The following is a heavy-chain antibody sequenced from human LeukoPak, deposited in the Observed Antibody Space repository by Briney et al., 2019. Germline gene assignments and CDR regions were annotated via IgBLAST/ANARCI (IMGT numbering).Heavy chain of an antibody. V-gene: IGHV4-38-2*02. J-gene: IGHJ6*03. Sequence: SETLSLTCTVSGYSISSGYYWGWIRQPPGKGLEWIGSIYHSGSTYYNPSLKSRVTISVDTSKNQFSLKLSSVTAADTAVYYCAREGRYGRSMDVWGKGTTVTVSS. D-gene: IGHD1-1*01. CDR2: IYHSGST. CDR3: AREGRYGRSMDV. CDR1: GYSISSGYY.